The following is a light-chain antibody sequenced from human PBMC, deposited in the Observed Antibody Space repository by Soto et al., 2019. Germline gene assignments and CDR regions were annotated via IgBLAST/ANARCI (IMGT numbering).Light chain of an antibody. J-gene: IGKJ5*01. CDR2: AAS. CDR1: QGISSY. CDR3: QQLNSYPIT. V-gene: IGKV1-9*01. Sequence: DIQLTQSPSFLSASVGDRVTITCRASQGISSYLAWYQQKPGKAPNLLIYAASTLQSGVPSRFSGSGSGTEFTLTISSLQPEDFVTYYCQQLNSYPITFGLGTRLEIK.